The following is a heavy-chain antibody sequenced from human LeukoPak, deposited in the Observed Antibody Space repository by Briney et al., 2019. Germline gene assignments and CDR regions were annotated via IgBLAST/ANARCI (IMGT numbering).Heavy chain of an antibody. Sequence: ASVKVSCKTSGYTFTTYYMHWVRQPPGQGLEWMGIINPSGGTTNYAQKFQGRVTMTRDTSTTTLYMELSSLRSEDTAVYYCARGRPGSGWSFDYWGQGTLVTVSS. CDR1: GYTFTTYY. V-gene: IGHV1-46*01. D-gene: IGHD6-19*01. CDR2: INPSGGTT. CDR3: ARGRPGSGWSFDY. J-gene: IGHJ4*02.